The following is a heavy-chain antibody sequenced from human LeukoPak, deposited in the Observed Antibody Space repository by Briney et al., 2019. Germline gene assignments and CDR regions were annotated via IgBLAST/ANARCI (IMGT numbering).Heavy chain of an antibody. CDR2: IYSGGST. CDR1: GFTFSSYA. Sequence: PGGSLRLSCAASGFTFSSYAMSWVRQAPGKGLEWVSVIYSGGSTYYADSVKGRFTISRDNSKNTLYLQMYSLRAEDTAVYYCARDRYYYDSSGPLKYYYYYGMDVWGQGTTVTVSS. CDR3: ARDRYYYDSSGPLKYYYYYGMDV. J-gene: IGHJ6*02. V-gene: IGHV3-53*01. D-gene: IGHD3-22*01.